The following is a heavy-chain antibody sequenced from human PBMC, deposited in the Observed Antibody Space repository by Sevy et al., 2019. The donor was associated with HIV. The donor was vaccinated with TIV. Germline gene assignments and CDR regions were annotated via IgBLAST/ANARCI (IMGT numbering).Heavy chain of an antibody. D-gene: IGHD5-18*01. CDR2: INQDGSEI. V-gene: IGHV3-7*01. Sequence: GGSLRLSCAASGFTFSSYWMTWVRQAPGKGLEWVANINQDGSEIHYVDSVKGRFTISRDNAKKSLYLQMNSLRDEDTAMYFCARALYQYSTHWGQGTLVTVSS. CDR1: GFTFSSYW. CDR3: ARALYQYSTH. J-gene: IGHJ4*02.